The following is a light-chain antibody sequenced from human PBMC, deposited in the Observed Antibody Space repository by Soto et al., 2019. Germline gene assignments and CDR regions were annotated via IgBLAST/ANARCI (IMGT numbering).Light chain of an antibody. Sequence: QSVRTQPPSASGSPGQSVTISCTGTSNDIGAYNYVSWYQQHPGKAPKLLIYEVFRRPSGVPDRFSGSRSGNTASLTVSGLQPEDEADYYCSSYAGRETGVFGTGTKVTVL. CDR2: EVF. CDR3: SSYAGRETGV. CDR1: SNDIGAYNY. J-gene: IGLJ1*01. V-gene: IGLV2-8*01.